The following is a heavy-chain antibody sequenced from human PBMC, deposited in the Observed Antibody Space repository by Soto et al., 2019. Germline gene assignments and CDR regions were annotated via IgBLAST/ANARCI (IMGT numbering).Heavy chain of an antibody. J-gene: IGHJ6*02. V-gene: IGHV1-8*01. CDR2: MNPNSGNS. CDR3: ARGRRGMDV. CDR1: GYTFTSYD. Sequence: QVHLVQSGAEVKKHGASVKVYCKASGYTFTSYDINWVRQATGQGLEWMGWMNPNSGNSGYEQKFQGRVTMTRNTSISTAYMELSSLRSEDTAVSYCARGRRGMDVWGQGTTVTVSS.